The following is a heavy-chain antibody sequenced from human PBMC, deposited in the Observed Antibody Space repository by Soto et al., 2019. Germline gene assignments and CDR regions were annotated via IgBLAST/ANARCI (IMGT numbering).Heavy chain of an antibody. J-gene: IGHJ6*02. V-gene: IGHV1-18*01. CDR1: RYIFTNYG. CDR3: ARALTGYGMDV. CDR2: ITTYNGNT. Sequence: QVQLVQSGVEVREPGASVKVSCKAVRYIFTNYGVSWVRQAPGQGLEWMGWITTYNGNTEYAQKFQGRVTMTTDASTSTAYMALGSLRSDVTALYYCARALTGYGMDVWGQGTTVTVSS.